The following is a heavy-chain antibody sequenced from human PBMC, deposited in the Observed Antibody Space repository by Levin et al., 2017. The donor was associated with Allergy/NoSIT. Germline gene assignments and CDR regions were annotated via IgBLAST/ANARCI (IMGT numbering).Heavy chain of an antibody. Sequence: SSETLSLTCAVSGASTSNDDWWNWVRQSPGKGLEWIGEIYHGGNVNYNPSLKSRVLISLDKSKNQFSLILTSVTASDTAVYYCARDHETSGSWYFDLWGRGTLVTVSS. J-gene: IGHJ2*01. CDR1: GASTSNDDW. D-gene: IGHD3-10*01. V-gene: IGHV4/OR15-8*02. CDR2: IYHGGNV. CDR3: ARDHETSGSWYFDL.